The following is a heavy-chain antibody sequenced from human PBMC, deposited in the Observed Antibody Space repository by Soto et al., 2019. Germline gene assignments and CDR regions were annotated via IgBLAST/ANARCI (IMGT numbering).Heavy chain of an antibody. V-gene: IGHV4-31*03. Sequence: SETVSLTCSVTGYSISSRGFYWTWIRQHPGKGLEWIGNIYFSGNTYYNSALKSRVTMSVDTSNNQFSLDLRSVTAADTAVYYCARAVNDYGSYFDYWGQGTLVTVSS. CDR1: GYSISSRGFY. D-gene: IGHD4-17*01. CDR3: ARAVNDYGSYFDY. CDR2: IYFSGNT. J-gene: IGHJ4*02.